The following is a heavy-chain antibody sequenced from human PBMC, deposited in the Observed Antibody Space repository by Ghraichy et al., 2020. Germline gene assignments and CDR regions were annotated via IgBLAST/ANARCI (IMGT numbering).Heavy chain of an antibody. D-gene: IGHD6-19*01. CDR3: ARASSSYDNNGWYKEAGQVAY. Sequence: SQTLSLTCAVFGWSFSGYYWSWIRQSPGKGLEWIGDIDRSGYTNYNPSLRSRITISIDTSKNQFSLRLSSVTAADTAVYYCARASSSYDNNGWYKEAGQVAYWGHGTLVTVSS. V-gene: IGHV4-34*01. CDR1: GWSFSGYY. CDR2: IDRSGYT. J-gene: IGHJ4*01.